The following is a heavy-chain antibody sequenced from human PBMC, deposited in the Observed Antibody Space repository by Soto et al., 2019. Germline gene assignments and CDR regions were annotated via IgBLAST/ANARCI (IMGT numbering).Heavy chain of an antibody. CDR1: GGSISSGDYY. Sequence: SETLSLTCTVSGGSISSGDYYWSWIRQPPGKGLEWIGYIYHSGSTYYNPSLKGRVTISVDTSKNQFSLKLSSVTAADTAVYYCARGKRLRRDYDFWSGFSWFDPWGQGTLVTVSS. J-gene: IGHJ5*02. CDR2: IYHSGST. D-gene: IGHD3-3*01. CDR3: ARGKRLRRDYDFWSGFSWFDP. V-gene: IGHV4-30-4*01.